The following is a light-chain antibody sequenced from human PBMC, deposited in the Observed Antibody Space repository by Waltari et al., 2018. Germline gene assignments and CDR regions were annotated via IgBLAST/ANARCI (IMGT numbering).Light chain of an antibody. CDR3: QQYGSSPRT. V-gene: IGKV3-20*01. CDR2: VAS. Sequence: EIVLTQSPGTLSLSPGKRATLSCRASQSVSSSYLAWYQQKPGQAPRLLIYVASSRATGIPDRFSGSGSGTDFTLTISRLEPEDFAVYYCQQYGSSPRTFGQGTKVEIK. CDR1: QSVSSSY. J-gene: IGKJ1*01.